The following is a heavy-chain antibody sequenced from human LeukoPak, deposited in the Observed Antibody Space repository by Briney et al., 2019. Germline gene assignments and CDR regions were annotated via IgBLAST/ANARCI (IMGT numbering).Heavy chain of an antibody. CDR3: AREPMVRDFNWFDP. CDR1: GYTFTGYY. J-gene: IGHJ5*02. V-gene: IGHV1-2*06. Sequence: ASVKVSCKASGYTFTGYYIHWVRRAPGQGLDWMGRINPNTGGTNYAQKFQGRVTMTRDTSISTAYMELSRLTSDDTAVYYCAREPMVRDFNWFDPWGQGTLVTVSS. CDR2: INPNTGGT. D-gene: IGHD3-10*01.